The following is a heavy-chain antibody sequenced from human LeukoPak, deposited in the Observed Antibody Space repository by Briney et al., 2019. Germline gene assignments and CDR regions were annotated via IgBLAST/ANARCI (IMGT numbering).Heavy chain of an antibody. V-gene: IGHV3-33*08. J-gene: IGHJ3*02. CDR3: ARDDGLGDNALDI. CDR1: GFTFNSYG. CDR2: ILNDGSQE. D-gene: IGHD3-16*01. Sequence: GESLTLSCAASGFTFNSYGMHWVRQAPGKGLEWVAVILNDGSQEKYADSVKGRFTISRDNSKNTLFLQMNSLRAEDTAVYYCARDDGLGDNALDIWGQGTMVTVSS.